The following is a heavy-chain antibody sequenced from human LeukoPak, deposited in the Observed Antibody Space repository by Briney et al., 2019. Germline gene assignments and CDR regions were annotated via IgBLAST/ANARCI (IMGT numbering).Heavy chain of an antibody. V-gene: IGHV3-30*01. J-gene: IGHJ3*02. Sequence: GGSLRLSCVASGFTFSSYAMHWVRQAPGKGLEWVAVISYDGRNKYYADSVKGRFTISRDNSKNTLYLQMNSLRAEDTAVYYCARESSYYLVAFDIWGQGTMVTVSS. CDR2: ISYDGRNK. CDR3: ARESSYYLVAFDI. CDR1: GFTFSSYA. D-gene: IGHD2-21*01.